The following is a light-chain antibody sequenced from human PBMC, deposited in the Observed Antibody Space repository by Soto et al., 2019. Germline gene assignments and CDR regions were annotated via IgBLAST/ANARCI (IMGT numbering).Light chain of an antibody. CDR3: CSYAGSYTYV. CDR1: SRDVGGYSY. V-gene: IGLV2-11*01. Sequence: QSALTQPRSLSGSPGQSVTISCTGTSRDVGGYSYVSWYQQHPGKAPKFMIYDVNKRPSGVPDRFSASKSDNTASLTISGLQAEDEADYYCCSYAGSYTYVFGTGTKVTVL. CDR2: DVN. J-gene: IGLJ1*01.